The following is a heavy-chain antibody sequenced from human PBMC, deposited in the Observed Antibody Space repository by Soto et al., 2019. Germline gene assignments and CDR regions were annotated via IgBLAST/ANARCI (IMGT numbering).Heavy chain of an antibody. CDR3: ARDLDIVVVVAATESLDAFDI. CDR2: ISAYNGNT. D-gene: IGHD2-15*01. J-gene: IGHJ3*02. Sequence: ASVKVSCKASGYTFTSYGISWVRQAPGQGLEWIGWISAYNGNTNYAQKLQGRVTTTTDTSTSTAYMELRSLRSDDTAVYYCARDLDIVVVVAATESLDAFDIWGQGTMVTVSS. V-gene: IGHV1-18*01. CDR1: GYTFTSYG.